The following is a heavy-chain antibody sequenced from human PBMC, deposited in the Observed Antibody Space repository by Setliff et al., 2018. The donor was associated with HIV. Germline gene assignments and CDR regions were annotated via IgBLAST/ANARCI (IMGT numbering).Heavy chain of an antibody. CDR2: IYSGGDTT. CDR3: AKSFNSGPTNWNIDV. J-gene: IGHJ6*03. V-gene: IGHV3-66*02. CDR1: GFTFSTNY. D-gene: IGHD1-20*01. Sequence: PGGSLRLSCAASGFTFSTNYMSWVRQAPGKGLEWVSMIYSGGDTTYYADSVKGRFTISRDNAKNTLYLQMNSLRSEDTAVYFCAKSFNSGPTNWNIDVWGTGTTVTVS.